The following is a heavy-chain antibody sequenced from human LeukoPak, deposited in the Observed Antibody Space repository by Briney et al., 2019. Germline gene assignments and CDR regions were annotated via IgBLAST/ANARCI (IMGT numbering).Heavy chain of an antibody. CDR3: ARVMTTVTTVAY. CDR1: GFTFSSYS. Sequence: GGSLRLFCAASGFTFSSYSMNWVRQAPGKGLEWVSYISSSSTIYYADSVKGRFTISRDNAKNSLYLQMNSLRAEDTAVYYCARVMTTVTTVAYWGQGTLVTVSS. J-gene: IGHJ4*02. D-gene: IGHD4-17*01. V-gene: IGHV3-48*01. CDR2: ISSSSTI.